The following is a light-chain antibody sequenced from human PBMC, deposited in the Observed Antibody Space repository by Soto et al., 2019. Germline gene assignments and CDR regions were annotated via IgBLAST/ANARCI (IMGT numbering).Light chain of an antibody. V-gene: IGKV3-15*01. CDR1: QSIATT. J-gene: IGKJ2*01. CDR2: GAS. CDR3: QQYNNWPYS. Sequence: ETVLTQSPDNLSVSPGERATLSCRASQSIATTLAWYQHKPGQAPRVLIYGASTRATDVPPRFSGSGSGTDFTLTISSLQSEDFAVYYCQQYNNWPYSFGQGTKLEIK.